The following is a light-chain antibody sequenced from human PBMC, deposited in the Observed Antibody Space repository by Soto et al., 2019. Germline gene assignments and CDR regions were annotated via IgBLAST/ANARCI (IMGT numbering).Light chain of an antibody. CDR1: QNINVW. J-gene: IGKJ1*01. CDR2: ATS. CDR3: QQYYSHPT. Sequence: DIQMTQSPSTLSASIGDRVTITCRSSQNINVWLAWYQQKPGRAPKLLIYATSTLQSGVPSRFSGSGYGTDFTLTISCLQSEDFATYYCQQYYSHPTFGQGTKVEIK. V-gene: IGKV1-5*01.